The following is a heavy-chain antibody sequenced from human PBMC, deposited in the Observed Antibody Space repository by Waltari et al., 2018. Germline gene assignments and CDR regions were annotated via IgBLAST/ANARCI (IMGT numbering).Heavy chain of an antibody. J-gene: IGHJ6*02. D-gene: IGHD1-1*01. V-gene: IGHV1-69*04. Sequence: VQLVQSGPELKKPGSSVKVSCKASGGTFNSYAYSWVRQAPGQGLEWMGRIIPVFGRANYARKFHGRVTVTADKSTSTVYMDLSSLRSDDTAIYFCTRDPGVTGTTLGDIWG. CDR2: IIPVFGRA. CDR3: TRDPGVTGTTLGDI. CDR1: GGTFNSYA.